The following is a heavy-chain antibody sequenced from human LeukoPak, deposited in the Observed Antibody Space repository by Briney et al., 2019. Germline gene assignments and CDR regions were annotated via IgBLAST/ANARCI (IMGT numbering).Heavy chain of an antibody. CDR1: GGTFSSYA. CDR3: ARGADYVWGSYRQWPPSNWFDP. V-gene: IGHV7-4-1*02. J-gene: IGHJ5*02. D-gene: IGHD3-16*02. Sequence: ASVKVSCKASGGTFSSYAISWVRQAPGQGLEWMGWINTNTGNPTYAQGFTGRFVFSLDTSVSTAYLQISSLKAEDTAVYYCARGADYVWGSYRQWPPSNWFDPWGQGTLVTVSS. CDR2: INTNTGNP.